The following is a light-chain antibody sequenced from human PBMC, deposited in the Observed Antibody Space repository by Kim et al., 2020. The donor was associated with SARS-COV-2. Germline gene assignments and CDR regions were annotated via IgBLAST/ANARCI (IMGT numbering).Light chain of an antibody. CDR2: DVS. CDR1: SSDVGGYNY. J-gene: IGLJ3*02. Sequence: QSALTQPRSVSGSPGQSVTISCTGTSSDVGGYNYVSWYQQHPGKVPKVMIYDVSKRPSGVPDRFSGSKSGNTASLTISGLQAEDEADYYCCSYAGNSLVFGGGTKVTVL. CDR3: CSYAGNSLV. V-gene: IGLV2-11*01.